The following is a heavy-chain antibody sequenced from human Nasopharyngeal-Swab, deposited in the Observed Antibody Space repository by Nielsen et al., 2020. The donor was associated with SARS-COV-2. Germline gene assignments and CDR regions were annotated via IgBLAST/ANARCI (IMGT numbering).Heavy chain of an antibody. CDR2: FDPEDGET. Sequence: ASVKVSCKVSGYTLTELSMHWVRQAPGKGLEWMGSFDPEDGETIYAQKFQGRVTMTEDTSTDTAYMELSSLRSEDTAVYYCATDLRYSSPYRDWGQGTLVTVSS. D-gene: IGHD6-13*01. CDR3: ATDLRYSSPYRD. CDR1: GYTLTELS. J-gene: IGHJ4*02. V-gene: IGHV1-24*01.